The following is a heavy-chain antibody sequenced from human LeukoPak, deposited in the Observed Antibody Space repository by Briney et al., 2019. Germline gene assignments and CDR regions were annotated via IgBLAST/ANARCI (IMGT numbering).Heavy chain of an antibody. J-gene: IGHJ4*02. D-gene: IGHD6-13*01. CDR1: GYTFTCYY. V-gene: IGHV1-2*02. Sequence: ASVTVSCQASGYTFTCYYMHWVRQAPAQGLEWMGWINPNSGGTNYAQKFQCRVTMIRDTSISTAYMELSRLRSDDTAVYYCARESSVAAAGGIFDYWGQGTLVTVSS. CDR2: INPNSGGT. CDR3: ARESSVAAAGGIFDY.